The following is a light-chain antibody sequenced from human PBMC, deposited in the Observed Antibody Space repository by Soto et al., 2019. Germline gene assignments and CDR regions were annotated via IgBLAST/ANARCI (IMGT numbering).Light chain of an antibody. CDR3: QQYNTFWT. CDR1: QDISSY. Sequence: IQVTQSPSSLSASVVDRVTITGRASQDISSYLAWYQQKPGKAPTLLIYAASTLQSGVPSRFSGSGSGTEFTLTISSLQPDDSATYYCQQYNTFWTFGQGTKVDI. CDR2: AAS. V-gene: IGKV1-9*01. J-gene: IGKJ1*01.